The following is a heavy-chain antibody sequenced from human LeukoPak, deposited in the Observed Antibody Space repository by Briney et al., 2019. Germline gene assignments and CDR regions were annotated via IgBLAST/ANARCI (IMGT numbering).Heavy chain of an antibody. V-gene: IGHV1-2*02. CDR3: ARVNLGRDGYNWVYYFDY. D-gene: IGHD5-24*01. CDR1: GYTFTGYY. CDR2: INPNSGGT. Sequence: ASVKVSCKASGYTFTGYYMHWVRQAPGQGLEWMGWINPNSGGTNYAQKFQGRVTMTRDTFISTAYMELSRLRSGDTAVYYCARVNLGRDGYNWVYYFDYWGQGTLVTVSS. J-gene: IGHJ4*02.